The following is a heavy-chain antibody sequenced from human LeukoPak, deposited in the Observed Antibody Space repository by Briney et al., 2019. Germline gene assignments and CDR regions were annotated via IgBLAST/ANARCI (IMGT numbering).Heavy chain of an antibody. Sequence: GGSLRLSCTVSGITFRTSSFNWVRQVPGKGLEWVSSISSSGTYMYYSDSVEGRFTISRDNAKNSLYLQMNSLRGEDTALYYCARDKGFFSGMDVWGQGTTVTVSS. D-gene: IGHD3-3*01. CDR2: ISSSGTYM. CDR3: ARDKGFFSGMDV. V-gene: IGHV3-21*01. CDR1: GITFRTSS. J-gene: IGHJ6*02.